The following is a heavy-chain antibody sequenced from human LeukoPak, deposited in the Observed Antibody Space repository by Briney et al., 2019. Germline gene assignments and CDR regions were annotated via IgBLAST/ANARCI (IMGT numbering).Heavy chain of an antibody. V-gene: IGHV4-59*01. CDR3: ARGPYDSSGHDAFDI. Sequence: ASETLSLTCTVSGGSISSYYWSWIRQPPGKGLEWIGYIYYSGSTNYNPSLKRRVTISVDTSKNQFSLKLSSVTAADTAVYYCARGPYDSSGHDAFDIWGQGTMVTVSS. J-gene: IGHJ3*02. CDR2: IYYSGST. CDR1: GGSISSYY. D-gene: IGHD3-22*01.